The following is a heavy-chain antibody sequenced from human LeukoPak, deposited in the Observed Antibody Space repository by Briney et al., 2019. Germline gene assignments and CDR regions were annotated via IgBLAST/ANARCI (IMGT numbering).Heavy chain of an antibody. D-gene: IGHD3-22*01. CDR1: GFTFSRYW. CDR3: AREASSGYRPFDI. J-gene: IGHJ3*02. Sequence: GGSLRLSCAASGFTFSRYWMSWVRQAPGKGLELVANIKQDGSEKYYVDSVKGRFTISRDNAKNSVYMQMNSLRAEDTAVYYCAREASSGYRPFDIGGQGTMVTVSS. V-gene: IGHV3-7*01. CDR2: IKQDGSEK.